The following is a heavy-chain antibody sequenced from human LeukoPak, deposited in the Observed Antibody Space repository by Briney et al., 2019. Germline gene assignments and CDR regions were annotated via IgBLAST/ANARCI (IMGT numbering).Heavy chain of an antibody. V-gene: IGHV3-48*03. CDR1: GFTFSSYE. Sequence: GGSLRLSCAASGFTFSSYEMNWVRQAPGKGLEWVSYISSSGSTIYYADSVKGRFTISRDNAKNSLYLQMNSLRAEDTAVYYCARDSMVRGVTLYYFDYWGQGTLVTVSS. CDR2: ISSSGSTI. D-gene: IGHD3-10*01. J-gene: IGHJ4*02. CDR3: ARDSMVRGVTLYYFDY.